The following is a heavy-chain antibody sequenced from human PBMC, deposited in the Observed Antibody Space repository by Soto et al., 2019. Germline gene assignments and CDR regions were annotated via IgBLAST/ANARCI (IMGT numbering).Heavy chain of an antibody. CDR1: GFTFSSYA. CDR2: ISGRGGAT. Sequence: EVQLLESGGGLVQPGGSLSLSCAASGFTFSSYAMSWVRQTPGKGLEWVAGISGRGGATYYADAVKGRLTISRDNSNNKVYLQMNSRRAEDTAVYYCAKDLGPPVRSHYPYWYSDVWGRGTLVTV. D-gene: IGHD3-10*01. V-gene: IGHV3-23*01. J-gene: IGHJ2*01. CDR3: AKDLGPPVRSHYPYWYSDV.